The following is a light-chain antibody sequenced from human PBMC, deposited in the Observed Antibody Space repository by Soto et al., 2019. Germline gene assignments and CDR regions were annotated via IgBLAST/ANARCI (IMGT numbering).Light chain of an antibody. Sequence: QSVLTQPASVSGSPGQSITISCTGTSSDVGGYNYVSWYQQHPGKATKLMIYDVSNRPSGVSNRFSGSKSGNTASLTISGLQAEDEADYYCSSYTSSSTPGYVFGTGTRSPS. CDR3: SSYTSSSTPGYV. CDR2: DVS. CDR1: SSDVGGYNY. J-gene: IGLJ1*01. V-gene: IGLV2-14*01.